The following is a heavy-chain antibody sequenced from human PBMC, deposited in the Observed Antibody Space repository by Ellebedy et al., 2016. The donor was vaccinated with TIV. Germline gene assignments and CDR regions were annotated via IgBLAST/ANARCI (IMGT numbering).Heavy chain of an antibody. CDR2: IYSSGST. CDR1: GGSISSYY. J-gene: IGHJ4*02. CDR3: ARVMEVDTAMVYGVYYFDY. D-gene: IGHD5-18*01. V-gene: IGHV4-59*12. Sequence: SETLSLTCTVSGGSISSYYWSWIRQPPGKGLEWIGYIYSSGSTYYNPSLKSRVTISVDTSKKQFSLKLSSVTAADTAVYYCARVMEVDTAMVYGVYYFDYWGQGTLVTVSS.